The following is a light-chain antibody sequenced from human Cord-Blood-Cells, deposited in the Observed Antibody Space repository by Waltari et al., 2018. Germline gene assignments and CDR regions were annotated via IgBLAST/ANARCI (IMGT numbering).Light chain of an antibody. CDR3: SSYTSSSTLGV. CDR2: DVS. V-gene: IGLV2-14*03. CDR1: SSDVGGYNY. J-gene: IGLJ3*02. Sequence: QSALTQPASVSGSPGQSLTTSCTGTSSDVGGYNYVSWYQQHPGKAPKLMIYDVSNRPSGVSNRFSGSKSGNTASLTISGLQAEDEADYYCSSYTSSSTLGVFGGGTKLTVL.